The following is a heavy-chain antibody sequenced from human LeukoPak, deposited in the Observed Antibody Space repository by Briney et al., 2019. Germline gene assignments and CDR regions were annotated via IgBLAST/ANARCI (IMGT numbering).Heavy chain of an antibody. CDR3: AKGNALGYSYGYFDY. CDR2: ISGSGGST. J-gene: IGHJ4*02. Sequence: PGGSLRLSCAASGFTFSNYAMSWVRQAAGKGLEWVSAISGSGGSTYYADSVKGRFTISRDNSKNTLYLQMNSLRAEDTAVYYCAKGNALGYSYGYFDYWGQGTLSPSPQ. CDR1: GFTFSNYA. D-gene: IGHD5-18*01. V-gene: IGHV3-23*01.